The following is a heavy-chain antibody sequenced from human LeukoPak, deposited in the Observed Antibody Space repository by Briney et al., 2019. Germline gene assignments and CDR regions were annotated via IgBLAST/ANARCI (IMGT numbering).Heavy chain of an antibody. CDR3: AMKGTIGGNYYGMDV. V-gene: IGHV7-4-1*02. Sequence: ASVKASCKASGYTFASYAMNWVRQAPGQGLEWMGWINTNTGNPTYAQGFTGRFVFSLDTSASTAYLQISSLKAEDTAVYYCAMKGTIGGNYYGMDVWGQGTTVTVSS. J-gene: IGHJ6*02. CDR1: GYTFASYA. CDR2: INTNTGNP. D-gene: IGHD3-16*01.